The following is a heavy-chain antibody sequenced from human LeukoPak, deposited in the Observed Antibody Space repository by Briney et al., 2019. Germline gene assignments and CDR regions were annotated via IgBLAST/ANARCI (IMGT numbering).Heavy chain of an antibody. J-gene: IGHJ4*02. CDR3: VSFYETY. D-gene: IGHD2/OR15-2a*01. CDR2: INSDGSWT. Sequence: GGSLRLSCAASGNYWMHWVRQASGKGLVWVSHINSDGSWTSYADSVKGRFTISKDNAKNTVYLQMNSLRAEDTVVYYCVSFYETYWGRGTLVTVSS. V-gene: IGHV3-74*01. CDR1: GNYW.